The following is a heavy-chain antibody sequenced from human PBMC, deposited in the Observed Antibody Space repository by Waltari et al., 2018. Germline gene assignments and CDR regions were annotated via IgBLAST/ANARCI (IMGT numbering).Heavy chain of an antibody. CDR2: INPNSGGT. V-gene: IGHV1-2*02. Sequence: QVQLVQSGAEVKKPGASVKVSCKASGYTFTGYYMHWVRQAPGQGLEWMGWINPNSGGTNYAQKFQGRVTMTRDTSISTAYMELSRLRSDDTAVYYCARDAVVGATKGDYYYYYYMDVWGKGTTVTVSS. CDR3: ARDAVVGATKGDYYYYYYMDV. CDR1: GYTFTGYY. J-gene: IGHJ6*03. D-gene: IGHD1-26*01.